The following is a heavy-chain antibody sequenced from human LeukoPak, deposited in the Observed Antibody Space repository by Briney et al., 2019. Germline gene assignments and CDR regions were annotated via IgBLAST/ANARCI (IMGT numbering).Heavy chain of an antibody. CDR2: IYYSGST. CDR3: ARDSFAAAAFDY. J-gene: IGHJ4*02. D-gene: IGHD6-13*01. CDR1: GYSISSGYY. Sequence: SETLSLTCAVSGYSISSGYYWDWIRQPPGKGLEWIGYIYYSGSTNYNPSLKSRVTISVDTSKNQFSLKLSSVTAADTAVYYCARDSFAAAAFDYWGQGTLVTVSS. V-gene: IGHV4-61*01.